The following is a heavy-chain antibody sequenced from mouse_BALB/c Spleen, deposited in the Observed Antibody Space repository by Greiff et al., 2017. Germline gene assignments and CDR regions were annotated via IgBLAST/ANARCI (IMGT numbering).Heavy chain of an antibody. Sequence: EVKLMESGGGLVQPGGSRKLSCAASGFTFSSFGMHWVRQAPEKGLEWVAYISSGSSTIYYADTVKGRFTISRDNPKNTLFLQMTSLRSEDTAMYYCARNSLGYFDYWGQGTTRTVSS. D-gene: IGHD4-1*01. CDR3: ARNSLGYFDY. CDR2: ISSGSSTI. J-gene: IGHJ2*01. V-gene: IGHV5-17*02. CDR1: GFTFSSFG.